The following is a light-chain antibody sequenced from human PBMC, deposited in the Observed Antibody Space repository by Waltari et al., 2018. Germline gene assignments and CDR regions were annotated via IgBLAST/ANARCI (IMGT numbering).Light chain of an antibody. CDR3: SSYAGSNNLM. J-gene: IGLJ3*02. CDR2: EVT. Sequence: QSALTQPPSASGSPGQSVTISCTGSSGDVGNSNSVSWYQQHPGNAPKLMIYEVTKRPSGVPDRFSGSKSGTTASLTVSGLQAEDEADYYCSSYAGSNNLMFGGGTKVTVL. CDR1: SGDVGNSNS. V-gene: IGLV2-8*01.